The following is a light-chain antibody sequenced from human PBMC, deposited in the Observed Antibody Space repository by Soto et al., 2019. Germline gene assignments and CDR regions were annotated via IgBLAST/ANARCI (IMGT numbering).Light chain of an antibody. CDR1: SSDVGGYNY. CDR3: SSFTSSSTVL. V-gene: IGLV2-14*01. CDR2: EVT. Sequence: QSALTQPASVSGSLGQSITISCTGTSSDVGGYNYVSWYQHHPGKDPKVVIFEVTKQPSGVSSRFSGSMSGNTASLTVSGLQAEDEGDYYCSSFTSSSTVLFGGGTKLTVL. J-gene: IGLJ2*01.